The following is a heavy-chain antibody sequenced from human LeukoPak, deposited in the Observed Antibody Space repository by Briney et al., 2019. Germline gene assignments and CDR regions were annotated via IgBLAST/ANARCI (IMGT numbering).Heavy chain of an antibody. CDR2: MNPNSGNT. CDR1: GYTFTSYG. D-gene: IGHD6-19*01. J-gene: IGHJ4*02. CDR3: ARGFTRSSGWPCY. Sequence: ASVKVSCKASGYTFTSYGISWVRQAPGQGLEWMGWMNPNSGNTGYAQKFQGRVTMTRNTSISTAYMELSSLRSEDTAVYYCARGFTRSSGWPCYWGQGTLVTVSS. V-gene: IGHV1-8*02.